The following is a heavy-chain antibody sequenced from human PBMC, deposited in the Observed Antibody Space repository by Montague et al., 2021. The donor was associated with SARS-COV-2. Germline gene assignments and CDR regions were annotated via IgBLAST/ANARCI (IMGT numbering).Heavy chain of an antibody. CDR1: GGSFSDYY. V-gene: IGHV3-11*01. CDR3: ARDGSSSWFNWFDP. CDR2: ISSSGSTI. J-gene: IGHJ5*02. D-gene: IGHD6-13*01. Sequence: LSLTCAVYGGSFSDYYMSWIRQAPGKGLEWVSYISSSGSTIYYADSVKGRFTISRDNAKNSLYLQMNSLRAEDTAVYYCARDGSSSWFNWFDPWGQGTLVTVSS.